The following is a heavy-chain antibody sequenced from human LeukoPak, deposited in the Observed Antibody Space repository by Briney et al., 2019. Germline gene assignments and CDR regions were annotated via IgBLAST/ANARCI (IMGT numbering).Heavy chain of an antibody. CDR3: ATRPPPVPNGPFDY. Sequence: ASVKVSCKASVNTFTAHHIYRVRQAPGQGLEWKGGINAQTGGTNYAQRFQGRVTMTRDTSITTAYMELNRLTSDDTAIYYCATRPPPVPNGPFDYWGQGTLVTVSS. CDR1: VNTFTAHH. J-gene: IGHJ4*02. D-gene: IGHD6-19*01. V-gene: IGHV1-2*02. CDR2: INAQTGGT.